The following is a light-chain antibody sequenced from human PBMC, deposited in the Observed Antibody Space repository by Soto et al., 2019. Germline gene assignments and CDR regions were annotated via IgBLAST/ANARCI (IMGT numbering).Light chain of an antibody. CDR3: QSADSSGTHVV. CDR1: ALPKQY. Sequence: SYELTQPPSVSGSPGQTARITCSGDALPKQYAYWYQQKPGQAPVLVIYKDSERPSGIPERFSGSSSGTTVTLTISGVQAEDEADYYCQSADSSGTHVVFGGGTKVTVL. CDR2: KDS. V-gene: IGLV3-25*03. J-gene: IGLJ2*01.